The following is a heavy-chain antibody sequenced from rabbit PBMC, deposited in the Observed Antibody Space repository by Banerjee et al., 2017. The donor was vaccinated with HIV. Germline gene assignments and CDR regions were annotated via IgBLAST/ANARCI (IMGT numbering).Heavy chain of an antibody. CDR1: GFDLSSYYD. D-gene: IGHD4-2*01. Sequence: QEQLEESGGGLVKPEGSLTLTCTASGFDLSSYYDMCWVRQAPGKGLEWIGCVVTGSGATYYASWAKGRFTCSKTSSTTVTLQMTSLTAADTATYFCARRFTYDYVGYAGALSLWGQGTLVTVS. V-gene: IGHV1S45*01. J-gene: IGHJ3*01. CDR2: VVTGSGAT. CDR3: ARRFTYDYVGYAGALSL.